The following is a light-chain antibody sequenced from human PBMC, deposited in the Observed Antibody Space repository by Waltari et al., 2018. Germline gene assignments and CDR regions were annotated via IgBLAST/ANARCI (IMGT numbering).Light chain of an antibody. V-gene: IGKV3-20*01. CDR3: QHYVRLPAT. CDR1: QSVSRA. CDR2: GTS. Sequence: EIVLTQSPGTLALSPGESATLSCRASQSVSRALAWYQQNPGQAPRLLIYGTSNRATGIPDMFSGSGSGTDFSLTISILEPEDVAVYFCQHYVRLPATFGQGTKVEIK. J-gene: IGKJ1*01.